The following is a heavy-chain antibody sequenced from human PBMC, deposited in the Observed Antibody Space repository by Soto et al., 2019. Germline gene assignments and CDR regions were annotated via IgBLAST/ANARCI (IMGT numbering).Heavy chain of an antibody. V-gene: IGHV3-30-3*01. J-gene: IGHJ4*02. CDR2: ISYDGSNK. D-gene: IGHD5-18*01. Sequence: GGSLRLSCAASGFTFSSYAMHWVRQAPGKGLEWVAVISYDGSNKYYADSVKGRFTISRDNSKNTLYLQMNSLRAEDTAVYYCARDTRRLSSYGYFDYWGQGTLVTVSS. CDR3: ARDTRRLSSYGYFDY. CDR1: GFTFSSYA.